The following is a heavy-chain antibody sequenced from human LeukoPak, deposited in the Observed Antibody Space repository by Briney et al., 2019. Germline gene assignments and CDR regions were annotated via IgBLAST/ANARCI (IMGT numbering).Heavy chain of an antibody. D-gene: IGHD4-23*01. CDR3: ARRDDSGANDY. Sequence: GESLKISCKGSGYSFTSYWIGWVRQMPGKGLEWMGIVYPANSDTRYSPSFQGQVTISADKSINTAYLQWSSLKASDTAMYYCARRDDSGANDYWGQGTLVTVSS. CDR1: GYSFTSYW. J-gene: IGHJ4*02. CDR2: VYPANSDT. V-gene: IGHV5-51*01.